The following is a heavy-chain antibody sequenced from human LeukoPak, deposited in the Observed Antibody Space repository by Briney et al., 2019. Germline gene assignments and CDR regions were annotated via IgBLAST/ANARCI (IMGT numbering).Heavy chain of an antibody. CDR3: AKDLEQQLVLDWFDP. V-gene: IGHV3-30*02. Sequence: PGGSLRLSCAASGFTFSSYGMHWVRQAPGKGLEWVAFIRYDGSNKYYADSVKGRFTISRDNSKNTLYLQMNSPRAEDTAVYYCAKDLEQQLVLDWFDPWGQGTLVTVSS. CDR1: GFTFSSYG. CDR2: IRYDGSNK. J-gene: IGHJ5*02. D-gene: IGHD6-13*01.